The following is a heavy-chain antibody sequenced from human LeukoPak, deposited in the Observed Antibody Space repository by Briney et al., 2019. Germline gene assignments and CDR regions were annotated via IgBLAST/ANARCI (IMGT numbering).Heavy chain of an antibody. J-gene: IGHJ4*02. Sequence: PGGSLRLSCAASGFTFSSSAMHSVRQAPGKGLEWVADISYDGSNKYYAASVKGRFTISRDNSKNTLYLQMSSRRAEDTAVYYCANGGYDYVEMGYFDYRGEGTLVTASS. CDR1: GFTFSSSA. V-gene: IGHV3-30*04. CDR3: ANGGYDYVEMGYFDY. CDR2: ISYDGSNK. D-gene: IGHD5-12*01.